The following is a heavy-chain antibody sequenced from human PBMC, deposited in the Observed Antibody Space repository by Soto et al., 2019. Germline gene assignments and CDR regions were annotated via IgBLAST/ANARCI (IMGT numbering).Heavy chain of an antibody. CDR3: ARDVQYTGGTIDY. D-gene: IGHD2-8*02. CDR1: GFTFSTHC. J-gene: IGHJ4*02. V-gene: IGHV3-33*01. CDR2: IWYDGSNK. Sequence: PGGSLRLSCAGSGFTFSTHCMHWARQAPGKGLEWVAGIWYDGSNKFYSYSVKGRCTISRHSSKTYLYLQMNTLGAETEATDDYARDVQYTGGTIDYWGQGTLVTVSS.